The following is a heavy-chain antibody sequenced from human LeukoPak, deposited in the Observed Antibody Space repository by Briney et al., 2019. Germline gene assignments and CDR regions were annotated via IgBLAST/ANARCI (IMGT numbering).Heavy chain of an antibody. J-gene: IGHJ3*02. CDR3: ARAPVYYDSSGYYYVDAFDI. CDR2: IYYSGST. CDR1: GGSISSYY. Sequence: SETLSLTCTVSGGSISSYYWSWIRQPPGKGLEWIGYIYYSGSTNYNPSLKGRVTISVDTSKDQFSLKLSSVTAADTAVYYCARAPVYYDSSGYYYVDAFDIWGQGTMVTVSS. V-gene: IGHV4-59*01. D-gene: IGHD3-22*01.